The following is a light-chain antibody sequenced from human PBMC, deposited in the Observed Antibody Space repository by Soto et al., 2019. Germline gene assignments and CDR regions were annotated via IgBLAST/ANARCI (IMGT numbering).Light chain of an antibody. CDR1: QSVSSSY. CDR2: GAS. J-gene: IGKJ3*01. V-gene: IGKV3-20*01. Sequence: EMVCTQSPGTLSLSPGERATLSCRASQSVSSSYLAWYQQKPGQAPRLLIYGASSRATGIPDRFSGSGSGTDFTLTISRLEPEDFAVYYCQQYGSSSVTFGPGTKVDIK. CDR3: QQYGSSSVT.